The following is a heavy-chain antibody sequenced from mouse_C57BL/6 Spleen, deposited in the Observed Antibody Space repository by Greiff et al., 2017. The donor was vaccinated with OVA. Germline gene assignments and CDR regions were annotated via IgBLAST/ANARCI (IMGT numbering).Heavy chain of an antibody. Sequence: EVKVVESGGGLVKPGGSLKLSCAASGFTFSDYGMHWVRQAPEKGLEWVAYISSGSSTTYYADTVKGRFTISRDNAKNTLFLQMTSLRAEDTAMYYCARDYGIDYAMDYWGQGTSVTVSA. V-gene: IGHV5-17*01. CDR1: GFTFSDYG. D-gene: IGHD1-1*01. CDR3: ARDYGIDYAMDY. CDR2: ISSGSSTT. J-gene: IGHJ4*01.